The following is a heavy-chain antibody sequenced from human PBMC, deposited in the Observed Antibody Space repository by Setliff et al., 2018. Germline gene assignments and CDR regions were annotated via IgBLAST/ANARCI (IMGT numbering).Heavy chain of an antibody. CDR1: EFTFSNYW. D-gene: IGHD3-22*01. V-gene: IGHV3-7*01. CDR3: ATDRNYYDSDTFYDAFDI. J-gene: IGHJ3*02. Sequence: PGGSLRLSCVASEFTFSNYWMTWVRQAPGKGLELVANIRQDGGQTYYEDSVKGRFTISRDNAKNSLYLQMNSLRAEDTALYYCATDRNYYDSDTFYDAFDIWGQGTMVTVSS. CDR2: IRQDGGQT.